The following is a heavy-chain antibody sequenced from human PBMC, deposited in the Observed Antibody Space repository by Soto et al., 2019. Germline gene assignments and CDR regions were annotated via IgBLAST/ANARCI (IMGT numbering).Heavy chain of an antibody. CDR3: ASRYCSGGSCYSYTPTNWFDP. CDR1: GGTFSSYT. J-gene: IGHJ5*02. Sequence: KVSCKASGGTFSSYTISWVRQAPGQGLEWMGRIIPILGIANYAQKFQGRVTITADKSTSTAYMELSSLRSEDTAVYYCASRYCSGGSCYSYTPTNWFDPWGQGTLVTVSS. CDR2: IIPILGIA. D-gene: IGHD2-15*01. V-gene: IGHV1-69*02.